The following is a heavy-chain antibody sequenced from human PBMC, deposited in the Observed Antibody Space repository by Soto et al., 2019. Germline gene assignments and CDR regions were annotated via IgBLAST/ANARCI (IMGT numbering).Heavy chain of an antibody. CDR1: GGSISGGRYY. CDR3: ATIAAPDEVTIRL. D-gene: IGHD6-13*01. V-gene: IGHV4-31*03. J-gene: IGHJ4*02. CDR2: FYYSGSP. Sequence: QVQLQESGPGLVKPSQTLSLTCTVSGGSISGGRYYWAWIRHHQGKGLEWIGYFYYSGSPYYNPSLTTRVTTSVGPSENQFSLKLTSVTAAATGMSFCATIAAPDEVTIRLWGEGTLVCVSA.